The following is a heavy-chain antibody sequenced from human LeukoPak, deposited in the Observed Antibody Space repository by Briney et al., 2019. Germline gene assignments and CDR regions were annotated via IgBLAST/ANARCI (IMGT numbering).Heavy chain of an antibody. Sequence: SETLSLTCTVSGGSISSGSYYWSWIRQPDGKGLEWIGRIYASGTTNYNPSLKSRITMSVDTSKNQFSLNLTSVTAADTAVYYCARAGYSYGAYYFDYWGQGTLVTVSS. J-gene: IGHJ4*02. CDR2: IYASGTT. D-gene: IGHD5-18*01. V-gene: IGHV4-61*02. CDR3: ARAGYSYGAYYFDY. CDR1: GGSISSGSYY.